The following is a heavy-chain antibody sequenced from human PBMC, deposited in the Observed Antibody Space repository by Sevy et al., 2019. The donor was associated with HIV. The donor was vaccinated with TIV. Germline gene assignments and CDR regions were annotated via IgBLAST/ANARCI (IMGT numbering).Heavy chain of an antibody. J-gene: IGHJ6*02. CDR2: INHSGST. CDR1: GGSFSGYY. D-gene: IGHD3-3*01. Sequence: ETLSLTCAVYGGSFSGYYWSWIRQPPGKGLEWIGEINHSGSTNYNPSLKSRVTISVDTSKNQFSLKLSSVTAADTAVYYCARGLGYDFWSGYYGMDVWGQGTTVTVSS. V-gene: IGHV4-34*01. CDR3: ARGLGYDFWSGYYGMDV.